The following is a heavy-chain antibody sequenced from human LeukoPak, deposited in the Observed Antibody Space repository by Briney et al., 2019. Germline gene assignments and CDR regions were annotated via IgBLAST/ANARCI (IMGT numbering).Heavy chain of an antibody. CDR2: IYYSGST. D-gene: IGHD5-18*01. Sequence: SETLSLTCTVSGDSISSSGDYWGWIRQPPGKGLEWIGNIYYSGSTYYNPSLKSRVTIAVDTSKNQFSLKLTSVTAADTAVYYCARRRGYSYGNDYWGQGTLVTVSS. CDR1: GDSISSSGDY. CDR3: ARRRGYSYGNDY. J-gene: IGHJ4*02. V-gene: IGHV4-39*01.